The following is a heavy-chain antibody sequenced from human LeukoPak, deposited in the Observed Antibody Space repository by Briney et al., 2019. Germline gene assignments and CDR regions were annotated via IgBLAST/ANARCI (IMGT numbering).Heavy chain of an antibody. D-gene: IGHD3-9*01. J-gene: IGHJ4*02. CDR2: ISYDGSNK. Sequence: PGGSLRLSCAASGFTFSSYAMHWVRQAPGKGLEWVAVISYDGSNKYYADSVKGRFTISRDNSKNTLYLQMNSLRAEDTALYYCAKGNGDYYDILTGSRGYFDYWGQGTLVTVSS. CDR3: AKGNGDYYDILTGSRGYFDY. CDR1: GFTFSSYA. V-gene: IGHV3-30-3*01.